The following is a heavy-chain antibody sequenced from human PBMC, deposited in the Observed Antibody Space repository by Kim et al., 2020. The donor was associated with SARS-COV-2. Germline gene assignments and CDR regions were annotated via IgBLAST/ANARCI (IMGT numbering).Heavy chain of an antibody. CDR3: ARGQYSSSWYHYENYFDY. Sequence: LSLTCAASGFTFSSYAMHWVRQAPGKGLEYVSAISSNGGSTYYANSVKGRFTISRDNSKNTLYLQMGSLRAEDMAVYYCARGQYSSSWYHYENYFDYWGQGTLVTVSS. V-gene: IGHV3-64*01. CDR2: ISSNGGST. D-gene: IGHD6-13*01. CDR1: GFTFSSYA. J-gene: IGHJ4*02.